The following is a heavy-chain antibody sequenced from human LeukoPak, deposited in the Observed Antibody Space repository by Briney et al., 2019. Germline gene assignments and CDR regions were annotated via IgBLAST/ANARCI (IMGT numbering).Heavy chain of an antibody. CDR1: GGFFSGYY. CDR2: INHSGST. CDR3: ARMTPYGGNSQRYWYFDL. V-gene: IGHV4-34*01. Sequence: KPSETLSLTCALYGGFFSGYYWSLIRQPPGKSLEWIGEINHSGSTNYNPSLKSRVTISVDTSKNQFYLKLSSVTAADTAVYYCARMTPYGGNSQRYWYFDLWGRGTLVTVSS. J-gene: IGHJ2*01. D-gene: IGHD4-23*01.